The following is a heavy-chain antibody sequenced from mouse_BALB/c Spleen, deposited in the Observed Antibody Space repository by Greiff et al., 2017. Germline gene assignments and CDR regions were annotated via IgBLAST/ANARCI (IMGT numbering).Heavy chain of an antibody. CDR2: ILPGSGST. CDR3: ARQLGLRGFAY. Sequence: QVQLQQSGAELMKPGASVKISCKATGYTFSSYWIEWVKQRPGHGLEWIGEILPGSGSTNYNEKFKGKATFTADTSSNTAYMQLSSLTSEDSAVYYCARQLGLRGFAYWGQGTLVTVSA. V-gene: IGHV1-9*01. J-gene: IGHJ3*01. CDR1: GYTFSSYW. D-gene: IGHD3-1*01.